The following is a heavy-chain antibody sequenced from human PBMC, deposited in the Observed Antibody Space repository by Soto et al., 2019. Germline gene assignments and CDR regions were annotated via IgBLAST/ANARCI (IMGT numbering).Heavy chain of an antibody. CDR2: INPSSGST. Sequence: ASVKVSCKASGYTLTDYFMHWVRQAPGQGLEWMGIINPSSGSTTYAQKFQGRVTVSTDTATSTAYMELRSLRSDDTAVYYCARIYVSSCYYSSMLPDYWGQGTLDPGSS. V-gene: IGHV1-46*01. CDR1: GYTLTDYF. D-gene: IGHD3-22*01. CDR3: ARIYVSSCYYSSMLPDY. J-gene: IGHJ4*02.